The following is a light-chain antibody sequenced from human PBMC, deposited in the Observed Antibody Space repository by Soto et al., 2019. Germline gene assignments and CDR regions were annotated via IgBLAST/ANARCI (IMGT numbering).Light chain of an antibody. CDR3: CSYAGSSTSHVV. CDR1: SSDVGSYNL. J-gene: IGLJ2*01. Sequence: QSALTQPASVSGSPGQSITISCTGTSSDVGSYNLVSWYQQHPGKAPKLMIYEGSKRPSGVSNRFSGSKSGNTASLTISGLQAEDEADYYCCSYAGSSTSHVVFGRGTKLTVL. CDR2: EGS. V-gene: IGLV2-23*01.